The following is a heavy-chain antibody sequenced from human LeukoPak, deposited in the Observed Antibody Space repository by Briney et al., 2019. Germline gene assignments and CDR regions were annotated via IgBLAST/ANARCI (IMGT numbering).Heavy chain of an antibody. D-gene: IGHD3-22*01. V-gene: IGHV3-7*03. CDR3: ARWYTYYYDSSGSIDY. CDR1: GFAFSDYW. CDR2: INEDGSKK. Sequence: GGSLRLSCAASGFAFSDYWMSWVRQAPGKGLEWVANINEDGSKKHYLDSVEGRFTISRDNAKNSLYLQMNSLRAEDTAVFYCARWYTYYYDSSGSIDYWGQGTLVTVSS. J-gene: IGHJ4*02.